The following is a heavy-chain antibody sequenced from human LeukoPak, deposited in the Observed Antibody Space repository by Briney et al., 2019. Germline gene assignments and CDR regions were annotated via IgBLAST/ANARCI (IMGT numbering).Heavy chain of an antibody. CDR1: GYTFTGYY. CDR2: INVGNGNT. Sequence: ASVKVSCKASGYTFTGYYMHWVQQAPGQRLEWMGWINVGNGNTKYSQKFQGRVTITRDTSASTAYVELSSLRSEDTAVYYCARDKAQWLASVDYWGQGTLVTVSS. D-gene: IGHD6-19*01. V-gene: IGHV1-3*01. J-gene: IGHJ4*02. CDR3: ARDKAQWLASVDY.